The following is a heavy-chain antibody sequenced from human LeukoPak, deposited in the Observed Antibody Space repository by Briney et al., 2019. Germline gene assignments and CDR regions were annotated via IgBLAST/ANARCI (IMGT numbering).Heavy chain of an antibody. V-gene: IGHV3-33*01. Sequence: GGSLRLSCAASGFTFSSYGMHWVRQAPGKGLEWVAVIWYDGSNKYYADSVKGRFTISRDNSKSTLYLQMNSLRAEDTAVYYCARDGAGYSYEDWFDPWGQGTLVTVSS. CDR3: ARDGAGYSYEDWFDP. J-gene: IGHJ5*02. CDR1: GFTFSSYG. CDR2: IWYDGSNK. D-gene: IGHD5-18*01.